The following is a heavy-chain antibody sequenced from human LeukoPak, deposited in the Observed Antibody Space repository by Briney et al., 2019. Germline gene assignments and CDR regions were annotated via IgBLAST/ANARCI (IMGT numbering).Heavy chain of an antibody. J-gene: IGHJ4*02. V-gene: IGHV4-34*01. CDR1: GGSFSGYY. CDR2: INHSGST. D-gene: IGHD3-10*01. Sequence: PSETLSLTCAVYGGSFSGYYWCWIRQPPGKGLEWIGEINHSGSTNYNPSLKSRVTISVDTSKNQFSLKLSSVTAADTAVYYCASPWYYGSGSYYYWGQGTLVTVSS. CDR3: ASPWYYGSGSYYY.